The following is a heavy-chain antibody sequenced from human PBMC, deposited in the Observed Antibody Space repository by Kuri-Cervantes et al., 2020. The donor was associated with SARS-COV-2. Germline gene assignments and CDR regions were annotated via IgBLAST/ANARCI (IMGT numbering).Heavy chain of an antibody. V-gene: IGHV1-2*06. D-gene: IGHD2-15*01. CDR3: ARDLYRHRRDIVVVVAEPQLPSV. CDR1: GYTFTGYY. Sequence: ASVKVSCKAAGYTFTGYYMHWVRQAPGQGLVWMGRINPNSGGTNYAQKFQGRVTMTRDTSISTAYMGLSRLRSDDTAVYYCARDLYRHRRDIVVVVAEPQLPSVWGQGTLVTVSS. J-gene: IGHJ4*02. CDR2: INPNSGGT.